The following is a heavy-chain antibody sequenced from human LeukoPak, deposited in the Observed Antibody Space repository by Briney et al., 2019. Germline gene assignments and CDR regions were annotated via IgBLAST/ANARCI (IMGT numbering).Heavy chain of an antibody. D-gene: IGHD1-7*01. CDR1: GGTFTSYA. CDR2: IIPIFGTA. V-gene: IGHV1-69*05. J-gene: IGHJ6*03. CDR3: ARDTGGEYGTSGYYYYYFMDV. Sequence: SEKVSCKASGGTFTSYAISWVRQAPGQGLEWMGRIIPIFGTANYAQKFQGRVTITTDESTSTAYMELSSLRSEDTAVYYCARDTGGEYGTSGYYYYYFMDVWGKGTTVTVSS.